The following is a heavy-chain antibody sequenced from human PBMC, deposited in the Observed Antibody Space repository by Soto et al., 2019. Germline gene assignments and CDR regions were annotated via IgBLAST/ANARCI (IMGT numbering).Heavy chain of an antibody. CDR2: MNPNSGNT. CDR1: GYTFTSYD. J-gene: IGHJ5*02. D-gene: IGHD3-3*01. V-gene: IGHV1-8*01. Sequence: QVQLVQSGAEVKKPGASVKVSCKASGYTFTSYDINWVRQATGQGLEWIGWMNPNSGNTGYAQKFQGRVTMTRTTSISTAYMELSSLRSEDTAVYYCARGRELRFLEWLLPNWFDPWGQGTLVTVSS. CDR3: ARGRELRFLEWLLPNWFDP.